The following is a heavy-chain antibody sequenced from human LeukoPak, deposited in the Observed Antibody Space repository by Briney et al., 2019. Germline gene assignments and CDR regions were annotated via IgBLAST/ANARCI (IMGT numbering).Heavy chain of an antibody. CDR2: IIPIFGTA. CDR1: GGTFSSYA. Sequence: SVKVSCKASGGTFSSYAISWVRQAPGQGLEWMGGIIPIFGTANYAQKFQGRVTITTDESTSTAYMELSSLRAEDTAVYYCASFGPIGYWGQGTLVTVSS. J-gene: IGHJ4*02. CDR3: ASFGPIGY. D-gene: IGHD3/OR15-3a*01. V-gene: IGHV1-69*05.